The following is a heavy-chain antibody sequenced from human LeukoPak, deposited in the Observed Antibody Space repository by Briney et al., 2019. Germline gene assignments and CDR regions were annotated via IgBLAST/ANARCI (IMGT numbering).Heavy chain of an antibody. Sequence: GGSLKLSCAASGFTFSGSTMYWVRQAPGKGLEWVGRIRTEAHSYATEYAASVKGRFTISRDDPENTAYLQMNSLKSEDTAVYYCTRLSVSNWFDPWGQGTLVTVSS. CDR2: IRTEAHSYAT. CDR3: TRLSVSNWFDP. J-gene: IGHJ5*02. D-gene: IGHD1-14*01. V-gene: IGHV3-73*01. CDR1: GFTFSGST.